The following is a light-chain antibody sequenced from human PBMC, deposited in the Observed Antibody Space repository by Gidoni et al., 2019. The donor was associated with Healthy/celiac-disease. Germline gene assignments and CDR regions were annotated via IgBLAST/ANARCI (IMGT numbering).Light chain of an antibody. CDR3: QQYGSSPWT. CDR1: QSVSSSY. V-gene: IGKV3-20*01. Sequence: ELVLTQSQGTLSLSPGERATLSCRASQSVSSSYLAWYQQNPGQAPRLLIYGASSRATGIPDRFSGSGSGTDFTLTISRLEPEDFAVYYCQQYGSSPWTFXXXTKVEIK. J-gene: IGKJ1*01. CDR2: GAS.